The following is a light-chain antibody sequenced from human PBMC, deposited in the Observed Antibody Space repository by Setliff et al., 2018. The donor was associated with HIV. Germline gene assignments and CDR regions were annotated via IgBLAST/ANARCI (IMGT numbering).Light chain of an antibody. CDR2: NDS. CDR1: NIGSKS. CDR3: QVWDSSSDHYV. J-gene: IGLJ1*01. Sequence: SYELTQPSSVSVAPGKTASITCGGDNIGSKSVHWYQQKPGQAPVLVIYNDSDRPSGIPERLSGSNSGTTATLTISRVEAGDEADYYCQVWDSSSDHYVFGTGTKGTVL. V-gene: IGLV3-21*04.